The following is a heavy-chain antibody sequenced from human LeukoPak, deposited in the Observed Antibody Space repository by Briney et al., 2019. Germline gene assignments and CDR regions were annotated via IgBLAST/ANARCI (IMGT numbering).Heavy chain of an antibody. J-gene: IGHJ6*03. Sequence: SSETLSLTCAVYGGSFSGYYWSWIRQPPGKGLEWIGEINHSGSTNYNPSLKSRVTISVDTSKNQFSLKLSSVTAADTAVYYCARDNGGTAMAYYSYYYMDVWGKGTTVTISS. CDR1: GGSFSGYY. CDR2: INHSGST. CDR3: ARDNGGTAMAYYSYYYMDV. V-gene: IGHV4-34*01. D-gene: IGHD5-18*01.